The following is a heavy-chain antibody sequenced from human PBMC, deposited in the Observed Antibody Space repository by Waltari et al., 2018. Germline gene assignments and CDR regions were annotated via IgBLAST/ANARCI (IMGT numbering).Heavy chain of an antibody. V-gene: IGHV4-39*01. CDR3: ARQGWELLERVGGHYFDY. CDR2: IYYSGST. Sequence: QLQLQESGPGLVKPSETLSLTCTVSGGSLRSSSSYWGWIRQPPGTGLEWIGSIYYSGSTYYNPSLKSRVTISVDTSKNQFSLKLSSVTAADTAVYYCARQGWELLERVGGHYFDYWGQGTLVTVSS. J-gene: IGHJ4*02. CDR1: GGSLRSSSSY. D-gene: IGHD1-26*01.